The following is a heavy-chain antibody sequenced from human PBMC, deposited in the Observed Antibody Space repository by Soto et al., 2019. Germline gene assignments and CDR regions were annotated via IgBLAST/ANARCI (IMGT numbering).Heavy chain of an antibody. J-gene: IGHJ5*02. CDR3: AKRGHSTSWYWFDP. CDR1: AFTFTNDA. CDR2: ISGSGGST. D-gene: IGHD6-13*01. V-gene: IGHV3-23*01. Sequence: EVQLLESGGSLVQPGGSLRLSCAASAFTFTNDAMSWVRQAPGKGLEWVSSISGSGGSTYYADSVQGRFTISRDNSNNTLYLQMDSLRAEDTAVYFCAKRGHSTSWYWFDPWGQGTQVTVSS.